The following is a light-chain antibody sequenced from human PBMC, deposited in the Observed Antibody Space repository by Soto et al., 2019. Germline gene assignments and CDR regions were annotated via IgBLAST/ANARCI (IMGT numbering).Light chain of an antibody. CDR2: DTS. CDR3: LLSYSGAYV. V-gene: IGLV7-46*01. CDR1: TGAVTSGHY. J-gene: IGLJ1*01. Sequence: AVVPQEPSLTLSAGMPVSLPCVSTTGAVTSGHYPYWFQQKTGQAPSTLIYDTSNNHSWTPARFSGSLLGGKAALTLSGAQPEDEAEYYCLLSYSGAYVFGTGTKV.